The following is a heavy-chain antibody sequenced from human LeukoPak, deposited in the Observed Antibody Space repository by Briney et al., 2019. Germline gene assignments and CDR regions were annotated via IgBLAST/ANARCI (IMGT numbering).Heavy chain of an antibody. J-gene: IGHJ4*02. CDR2: ISTSSSYT. CDR1: GFTFSDYY. CDR3: ARKYCSTTSCLFDN. D-gene: IGHD2-2*01. V-gene: IGHV3-11*06. Sequence: GGSLRLSCAASGFTFSDYYMTWIRQAPGKGLEWVSDISTSSSYTNYADSVKGRFTISRDNAKNSLYLQMNSLRAEDTAVYYCARKYCSTTSCLFDNWGQGTLVTVSS.